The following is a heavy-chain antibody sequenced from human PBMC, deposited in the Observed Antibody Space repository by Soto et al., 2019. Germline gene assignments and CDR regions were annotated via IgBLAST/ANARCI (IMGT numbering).Heavy chain of an antibody. D-gene: IGHD5-18*01. Sequence: QAQLVQSGAEVKKPGASVKVSCKASGYTFYSHSISWVRQAPGQGLEWMGRINGDYGNTQYAQKFRGRVHMTTDTSTTTVYMELTNLRSDDTAVYYCARCIQGDYYYGMDVWGQGTTVTVSS. CDR2: INGDYGNT. CDR1: GYTFYSHS. J-gene: IGHJ6*02. CDR3: ARCIQGDYYYGMDV. V-gene: IGHV1-18*01.